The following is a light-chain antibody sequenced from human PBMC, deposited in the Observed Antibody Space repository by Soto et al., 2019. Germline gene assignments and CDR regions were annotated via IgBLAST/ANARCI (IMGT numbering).Light chain of an antibody. CDR2: RNN. Sequence: SVLTQPPSTSGTPRQRVTISCSGSSSTIGSNYVYWYQQLPGTAPKLLIYRNNQRPSGVPDRFSGSKSGTSASLAISGLRSEDEADYYCAAWDDSLSVYVFGTGTKVTVL. V-gene: IGLV1-47*01. CDR3: AAWDDSLSVYV. CDR1: SSTIGSNY. J-gene: IGLJ1*01.